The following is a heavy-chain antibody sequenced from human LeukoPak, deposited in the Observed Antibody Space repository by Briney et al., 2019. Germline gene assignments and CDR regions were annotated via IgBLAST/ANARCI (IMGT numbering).Heavy chain of an antibody. CDR1: GFTFSNYA. CDR3: TKGEGWDKYYFDY. J-gene: IGHJ4*02. Sequence: GGSLRLSCAASGFTFSNYAMNWVRQAPGKGLEWVSTVTGSGGSTFYADSVKGRFTISRDNSKNTLYLQMNSLRAEDTAVYYCTKGEGWDKYYFDYWGQGTLVTVSS. D-gene: IGHD6-19*01. V-gene: IGHV3-23*01. CDR2: VTGSGGST.